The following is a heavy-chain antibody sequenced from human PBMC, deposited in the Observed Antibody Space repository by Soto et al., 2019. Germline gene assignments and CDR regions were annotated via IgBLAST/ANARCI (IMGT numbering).Heavy chain of an antibody. CDR1: GGSMRNYH. V-gene: IGHV4-59*13. D-gene: IGHD6-6*01. J-gene: IGHJ4*02. Sequence: PSETLSLTCSVSGGSMRNYHCNWIRQPPGRGLEWIGYVYHSGSTNYNPSLKSRVSMSVDVSRNHFSLTLHSVTAADTAVYFCTSSYSTSSSPDYWGQGTLVTVSS. CDR2: VYHSGST. CDR3: TSSYSTSSSPDY.